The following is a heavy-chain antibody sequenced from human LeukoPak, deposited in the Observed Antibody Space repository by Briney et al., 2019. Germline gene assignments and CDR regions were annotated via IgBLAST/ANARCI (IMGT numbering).Heavy chain of an antibody. CDR2: IYYSGST. V-gene: IGHV4-34*01. Sequence: SETLSLTCAVYGGSFSGYYWSWIRQPPGKGLEWIGSIYYSGSTYYNPSLKSRVTISVDTSKNQFSLKLSSVTAADTAVYYCARRKDYYDSSGYAPSWFDPWGQGTLVTVSS. CDR3: ARRKDYYDSSGYAPSWFDP. CDR1: GGSFSGYY. J-gene: IGHJ5*02. D-gene: IGHD3-22*01.